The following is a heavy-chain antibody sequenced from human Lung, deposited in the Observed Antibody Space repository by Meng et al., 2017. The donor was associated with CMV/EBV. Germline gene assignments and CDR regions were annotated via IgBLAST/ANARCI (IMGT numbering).Heavy chain of an antibody. V-gene: IGHV3-11*01. Sequence: GGSLRLSXAASGFTFSDFYMTWIRQAPGKGLEWVSYISKRGDTIYYADSLKGRFTISRDNAENSLYLHMNSLRAEDTAVYYCARDCSSLSCGGNYFDYWGQGTLVTVSS. CDR3: ARDCSSLSCGGNYFDY. CDR2: ISKRGDTI. D-gene: IGHD2-2*01. CDR1: GFTFSDFY. J-gene: IGHJ4*02.